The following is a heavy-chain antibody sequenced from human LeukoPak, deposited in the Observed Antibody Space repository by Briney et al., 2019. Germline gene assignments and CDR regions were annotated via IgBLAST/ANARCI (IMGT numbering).Heavy chain of an antibody. CDR1: GFTFSSYN. D-gene: IGHD3-10*01. Sequence: GGSLRLSCAASGFTFSSYNMNWVRQAPGKGLEWVSSISRSSIYIYYADSVKGRFTISRDNAENSLSLQMNSLRAEDTAVYYCARDSGDGSGSYYPYGMDVWGQGTTVTVSS. V-gene: IGHV3-21*01. J-gene: IGHJ6*02. CDR2: ISRSSIYI. CDR3: ARDSGDGSGSYYPYGMDV.